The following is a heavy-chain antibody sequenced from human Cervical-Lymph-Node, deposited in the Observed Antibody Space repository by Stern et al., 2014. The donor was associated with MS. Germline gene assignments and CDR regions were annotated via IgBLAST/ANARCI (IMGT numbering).Heavy chain of an antibody. D-gene: IGHD1-1*01. CDR2: INPSGGGT. V-gene: IGHV1-46*03. J-gene: IGHJ4*02. Sequence: QDQLVQSGAEVKKPGASVKVSCKASGYTFTSYYMHWVRQAPGQGLEWMGIINPSGGGTSYAQKFQGRVTMTRDTSTSTVYMELSSLRSEDTAVYYCARGEGILDDGPTPFDYWGQGTLVTVSS. CDR1: GYTFTSYY. CDR3: ARGEGILDDGPTPFDY.